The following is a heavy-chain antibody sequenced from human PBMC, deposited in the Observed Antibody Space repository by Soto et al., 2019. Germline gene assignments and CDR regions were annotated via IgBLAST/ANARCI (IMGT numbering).Heavy chain of an antibody. CDR3: ARAAANIDY. J-gene: IGHJ4*02. Sequence: QVQLQESGPGLVKPSQTLSLTCTVSGGSISSSGSYWTWIRQHPGKGLEWIGYISYSGSTDYNPSLESRVTISVDTSKNQFSLNLSSVTAADTAVYDCARAAANIDYWGQGTLVTVFS. CDR1: GGSISSSGSY. D-gene: IGHD2-2*01. CDR2: ISYSGST. V-gene: IGHV4-31*03.